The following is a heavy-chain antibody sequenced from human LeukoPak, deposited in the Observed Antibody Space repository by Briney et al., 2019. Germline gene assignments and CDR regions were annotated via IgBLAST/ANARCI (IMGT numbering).Heavy chain of an antibody. J-gene: IGHJ6*02. V-gene: IGHV4-34*01. CDR2: INHSGST. CDR1: GGSFSGDY. CDR3: ARGIITMVRGVIIYYYGLDV. D-gene: IGHD3-10*01. Sequence: SETLSLTCAVYGGSFSGDYWSWIRQPPGKGLEWIGEINHSGSTNYNPSLKSRVTISVDTSKNQFSLKLSSVTAADTAVYYCARGIITMVRGVIIYYYGLDVWGQGTTVTVSS.